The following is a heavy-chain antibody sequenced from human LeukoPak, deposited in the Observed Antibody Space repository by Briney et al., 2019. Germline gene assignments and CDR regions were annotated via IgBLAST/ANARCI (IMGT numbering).Heavy chain of an antibody. CDR3: AKDSCSGGSCYRWYFDY. Sequence: GGSLRLSCAASGFTFSSYAMSWVRQAPGKGLEWVSAISGSGGSTYYADSVKGRFTISRDNSKNTLYLQMNSLRAEDTAVYYCAKDSCSGGSCYRWYFDYWGQGTLVTVSS. J-gene: IGHJ4*02. CDR1: GFTFSSYA. V-gene: IGHV3-23*01. CDR2: ISGSGGST. D-gene: IGHD2-15*01.